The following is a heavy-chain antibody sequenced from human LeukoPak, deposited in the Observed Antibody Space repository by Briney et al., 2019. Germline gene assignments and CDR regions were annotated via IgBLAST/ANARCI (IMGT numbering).Heavy chain of an antibody. CDR2: MNTDGCDT. CDR3: ARGDSYSSIVYYNFMDV. J-gene: IGHJ6*03. D-gene: IGHD5-18*01. CDR1: GFTLCRYW. V-gene: IGHV3-74*01. Sequence: PGGSLRLSSADSGFTLCRYWMHWVRQAPGKGLMWVSRMNTDGCDTNYADSVKGRFTISRDNAKNTLFLQMNSLRVEDTAVYYCARGDSYSSIVYYNFMDVWGKGTTVTVSS.